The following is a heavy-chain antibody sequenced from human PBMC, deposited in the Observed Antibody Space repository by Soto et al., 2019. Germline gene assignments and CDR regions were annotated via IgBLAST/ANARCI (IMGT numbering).Heavy chain of an antibody. CDR1: GSTFSSYA. CDR2: ISGGGGST. Sequence: EVQVLESGGGLVQPGGSLRLSCAASGSTFSSYAMTWVRQAPGKGLEWVSRISGGGGSTYYADSVKGRFTISRDNSKNTLYLQMSSLRAEDTAVYYCAKACSSTSCYVNHYWGQGTLVTVSS. D-gene: IGHD2-2*01. CDR3: AKACSSTSCYVNHY. J-gene: IGHJ4*02. V-gene: IGHV3-23*01.